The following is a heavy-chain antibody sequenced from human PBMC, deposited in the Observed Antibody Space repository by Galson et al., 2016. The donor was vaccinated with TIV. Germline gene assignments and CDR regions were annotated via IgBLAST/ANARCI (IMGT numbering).Heavy chain of an antibody. J-gene: IGHJ6*02. Sequence: SLRLSCAASGLSVSINYMTWVRQAPGKGLEWVSLISDGGKTSYADSVKGRFTISRDNSKSTLYLQMNSLRVEDTAVYYCARDRIVDATYYYYYYGMDVWGQGTAVTVSS. CDR1: GLSVSINY. CDR2: ISDGGKT. CDR3: ARDRIVDATYYYYYYGMDV. D-gene: IGHD1-26*01. V-gene: IGHV3-66*02.